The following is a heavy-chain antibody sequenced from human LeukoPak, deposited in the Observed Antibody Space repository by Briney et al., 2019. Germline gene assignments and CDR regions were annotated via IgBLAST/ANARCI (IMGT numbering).Heavy chain of an antibody. CDR1: GFTFSSYA. CDR3: AKEGSSWYLDYFDY. J-gene: IGHJ4*02. Sequence: GGSLRLSCAASGFTFSSYAMSWVRQAPGKGLEWVSVISVIGGTTYYADSVKGRFTISIDNSKNTLYLQMNSLRAEDTAVYYCAKEGSSWYLDYFDYWGQGTMVTVSS. V-gene: IGHV3-23*01. D-gene: IGHD6-13*01. CDR2: ISVIGGTT.